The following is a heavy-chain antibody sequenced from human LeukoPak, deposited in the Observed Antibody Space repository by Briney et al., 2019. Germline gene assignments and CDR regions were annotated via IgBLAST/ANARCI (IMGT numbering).Heavy chain of an antibody. CDR2: INHSGST. CDR3: ARDYSGSYYGWFDP. Sequence: PSETLSLTCTVSGYSISSGYYWGWIRQPPGKGLEWIGEINHSGSTNYNPSLKSRVTISVDTSKNQFSLKLSSVTAADTAVYYCARDYSGSYYGWFDPWGQGTLVTVSS. J-gene: IGHJ5*02. V-gene: IGHV4-38-2*02. D-gene: IGHD1-26*01. CDR1: GYSISSGYY.